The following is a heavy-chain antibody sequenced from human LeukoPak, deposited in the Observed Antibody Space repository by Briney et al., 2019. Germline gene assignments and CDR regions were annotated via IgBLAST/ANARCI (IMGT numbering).Heavy chain of an antibody. D-gene: IGHD3-22*01. CDR3: ARAIGGYHYYDSSGYPY. Sequence: GGSLRLSCAASGFTFSSYSMNWVRQAPGKGLEWVSSINSSSSYIYYADSVKGRFTISRDNAKNSLYLQMNSLRAEDTAVYYCARAIGGYHYYDSSGYPYWGQGTLVTVSS. J-gene: IGHJ4*02. CDR2: INSSSSYI. CDR1: GFTFSSYS. V-gene: IGHV3-21*01.